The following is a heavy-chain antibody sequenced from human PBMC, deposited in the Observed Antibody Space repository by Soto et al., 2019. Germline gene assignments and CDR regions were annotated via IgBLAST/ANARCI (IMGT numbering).Heavy chain of an antibody. D-gene: IGHD2-15*01. Sequence: GGSLRLSCAASGFPFTNFTMTWVRPVPGKGLEWVSSIGDTGITTLYADSVKGRFTISRDNSKNTLYLQMNSLRAEDAAVYYCARDLLSCSGGSCYSGSDYWGQGILVTVSS. CDR1: GFPFTNFT. CDR2: IGDTGITT. V-gene: IGHV3-23*01. CDR3: ARDLLSCSGGSCYSGSDY. J-gene: IGHJ4*02.